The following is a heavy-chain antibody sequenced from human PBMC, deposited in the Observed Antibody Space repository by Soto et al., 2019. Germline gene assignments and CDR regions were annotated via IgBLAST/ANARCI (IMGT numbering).Heavy chain of an antibody. CDR1: GGTFSSYV. Sequence: SVKVSCKASGGTFSSYVISWLRQSPGQGLEWMGGVIPILGQTYYAPNLQGRVTITADVSTRTAYMELNRLTSADTAVYFCARVGGVGAPPGTDFWGQGTLVTVSS. CDR3: ARVGGVGAPPGTDF. J-gene: IGHJ4*02. D-gene: IGHD1-26*01. CDR2: VIPILGQT. V-gene: IGHV1-69*13.